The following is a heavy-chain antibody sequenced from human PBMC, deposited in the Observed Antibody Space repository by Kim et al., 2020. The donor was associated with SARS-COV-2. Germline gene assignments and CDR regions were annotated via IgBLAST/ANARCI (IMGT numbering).Heavy chain of an antibody. J-gene: IGHJ4*02. D-gene: IGHD6-19*01. CDR3: ARELGIEVVGTRGWPD. CDR1: GYTFSTYA. CDR2: ISTATGTA. V-gene: IGHV7-4-1*02. Sequence: ASVKVSCKASGYTFSTYAMNWVRQAPGQGPEWMGWISTATGTATYALGFTGRFVFSLDTSVSTAYLQISSLKTEDTAIYYCARELGIEVVGTRGWPDWGQGTRVTVSA.